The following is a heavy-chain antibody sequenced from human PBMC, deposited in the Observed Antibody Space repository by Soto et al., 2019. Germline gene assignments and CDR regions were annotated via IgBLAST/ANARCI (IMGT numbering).Heavy chain of an antibody. D-gene: IGHD2-15*01. J-gene: IGHJ5*02. CDR3: ARARVVVVAATFRGPRAWFDP. V-gene: IGHV4-34*01. Sequence: SETLSLTCAVYGGSFSGYYWSWIRQPPGKGLEWIGEINHSGSTNYNPSLKSRVTISVDTSKNQFSLKLSSVTAADTAVYYCARARVVVVAATFRGPRAWFDPWGQGTLVTVSS. CDR2: INHSGST. CDR1: GGSFSGYY.